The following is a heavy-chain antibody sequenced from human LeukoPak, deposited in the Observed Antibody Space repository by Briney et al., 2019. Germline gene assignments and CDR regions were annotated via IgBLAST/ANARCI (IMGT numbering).Heavy chain of an antibody. CDR1: GGTFSSYA. J-gene: IGHJ6*02. Sequence: SVKVSCKASGGTFSSYAISWVRQAPGQGLEWMGRIIPIFGIANYAQKFQGRVTITADKSTSTAYMELSSLRSEDTAVCYCARDNPDYSPWDYYYYGMDVWGQGTTVTVSS. CDR2: IIPIFGIA. D-gene: IGHD2-15*01. CDR3: ARDNPDYSPWDYYYYGMDV. V-gene: IGHV1-69*04.